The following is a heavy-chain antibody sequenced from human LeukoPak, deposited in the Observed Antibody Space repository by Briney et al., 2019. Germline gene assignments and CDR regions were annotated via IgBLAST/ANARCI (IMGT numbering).Heavy chain of an antibody. CDR3: ARGTYQPQLIDH. D-gene: IGHD2-2*01. CDR2: IDSGSNDI. J-gene: IGHJ4*02. CDR1: GFSFSHYA. Sequence: PGGSLRLSCAASGFSFSHYAMNWVRQAPGKGLEWVSYIDSGSNDILYADSVRGRFSISRDDATNTLYLQMRSLRAEDTAVNYCARGTYQPQLIDHWGQGTLVTVSS. V-gene: IGHV3-21*05.